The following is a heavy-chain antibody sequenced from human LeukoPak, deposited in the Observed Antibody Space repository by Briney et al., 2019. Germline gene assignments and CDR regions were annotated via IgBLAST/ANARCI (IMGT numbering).Heavy chain of an antibody. D-gene: IGHD7-27*01. V-gene: IGHV3-23*01. J-gene: IGHJ4*02. CDR3: AKFWDFDY. Sequence: GGSLRLSCAPSGSTFSSFAMTWVRQAPGKGLEWVSAISGNGDTTYYADSVKGRFTISRDNTENTLWLKMNSLRAEDTSVDYCAKFWDFDYWGQGTLVTVSS. CDR2: ISGNGDTT. CDR1: GSTFSSFA.